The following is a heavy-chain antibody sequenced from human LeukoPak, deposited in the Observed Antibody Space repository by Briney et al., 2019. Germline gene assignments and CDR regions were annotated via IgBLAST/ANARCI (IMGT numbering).Heavy chain of an antibody. V-gene: IGHV3-7*01. Sequence: GGSLRLSCAASGFTFSNNWMTWVRQAPGKGLEWVANLKQDGSVTYYMDSVKGRFTISRDNAKNSLYLQLNSVRPEDTAVYYCARIGYSSSSFDYWGQGTLVTVSS. CDR2: LKQDGSVT. CDR1: GFTFSNNW. J-gene: IGHJ4*02. D-gene: IGHD6-6*01. CDR3: ARIGYSSSSFDY.